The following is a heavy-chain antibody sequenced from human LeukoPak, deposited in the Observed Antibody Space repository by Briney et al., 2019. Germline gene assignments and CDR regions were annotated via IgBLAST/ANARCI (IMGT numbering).Heavy chain of an antibody. CDR3: ARAIDYYDSSGLYNWFDP. CDR1: GFTFSDHY. Sequence: SGGSLRLSCAASGFTFSDHYVDWVRQAPGKGLEWVGRTRNKANSYTTEYAASVKGRFTISRDDSKNSLYLQMNSLRAEDTAVYYCARAIDYYDSSGLYNWFDPWGQGTLVTVSS. J-gene: IGHJ5*02. D-gene: IGHD3-22*01. V-gene: IGHV3-72*01. CDR2: TRNKANSYTT.